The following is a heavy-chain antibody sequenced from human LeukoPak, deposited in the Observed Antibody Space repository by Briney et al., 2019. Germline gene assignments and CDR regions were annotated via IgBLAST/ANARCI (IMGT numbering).Heavy chain of an antibody. J-gene: IGHJ4*02. CDR1: GGSISSYY. V-gene: IGHV4-59*08. CDR2: IYYSGST. CDR3: ARLPIVGATGYFDY. D-gene: IGHD1-26*01. Sequence: ASETLSLTCTVSGGSISSYYWSWIRQPPGKGLEWIGYIYYSGSTNYNPSLKSRVTISVDTSKNQFSLKRSSVTAADTAVYYCARLPIVGATGYFDYWGQGTLVTVSS.